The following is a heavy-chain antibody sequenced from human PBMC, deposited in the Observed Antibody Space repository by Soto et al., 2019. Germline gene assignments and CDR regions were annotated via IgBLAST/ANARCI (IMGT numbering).Heavy chain of an antibody. CDR3: AKVPPHLGVVITDLDY. V-gene: IGHV3-23*01. D-gene: IGHD3-3*01. J-gene: IGHJ4*02. CDR2: ISGSGGST. Sequence: GGSLRLSCAASGFTFSSYAMSWVRQAPGKGLEWVSAISGSGGSTYYADSVKGRFTISRDNSKNTLYLQMNSLRAEDTAVYYCAKVPPHLGVVITDLDYWGQGTLVTVSS. CDR1: GFTFSSYA.